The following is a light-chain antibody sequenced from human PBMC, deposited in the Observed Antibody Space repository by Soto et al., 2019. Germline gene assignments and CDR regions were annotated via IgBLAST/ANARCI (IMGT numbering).Light chain of an antibody. J-gene: IGLJ1*01. CDR3: SAYTVSRTYV. Sequence: QSVLTQPPSVSGAPGQRVTISCTGNSSNLGAGYDVHWYQQLPGAAPKLVIFGNRNRPSGVPERFSGSKSGTSASLAITGLQAEDEADYYCSAYTVSRTYVFGTGTKLTVL. CDR2: GNR. V-gene: IGLV1-40*01. CDR1: SSNLGAGYD.